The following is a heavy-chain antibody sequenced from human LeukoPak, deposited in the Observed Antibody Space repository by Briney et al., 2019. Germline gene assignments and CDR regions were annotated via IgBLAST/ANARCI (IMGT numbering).Heavy chain of an antibody. CDR1: GGSISSYY. Sequence: PSETLSLTCTVSGGSISSYYWSWIRQPPGKGLEWIGYIYYSGSTNYNPSLKSRVTISVDTSKNQFSLKLSSVTAADTAVYCCAREGYSYGPFDYWGQGTLVTVSS. D-gene: IGHD5-18*01. CDR2: IYYSGST. J-gene: IGHJ4*02. CDR3: AREGYSYGPFDY. V-gene: IGHV4-59*01.